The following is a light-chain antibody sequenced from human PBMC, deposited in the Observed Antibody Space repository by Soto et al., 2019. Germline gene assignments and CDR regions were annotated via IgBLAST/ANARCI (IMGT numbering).Light chain of an antibody. CDR2: DAS. V-gene: IGKV3-20*01. Sequence: EIVLTQSPDTLSLSPGESATLSCRASQRVAKFLAWYQQRGGQAPRLLIFDASTRATGVPGRFNGSGSGTAFTLTISDLQPEDSAVYYCQQYGSSRRTFGQGTKLEIK. J-gene: IGKJ2*02. CDR1: QRVAKF. CDR3: QQYGSSRRT.